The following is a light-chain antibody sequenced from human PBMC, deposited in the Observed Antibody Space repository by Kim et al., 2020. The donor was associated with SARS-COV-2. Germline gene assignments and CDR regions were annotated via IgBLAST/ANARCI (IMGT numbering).Light chain of an antibody. J-gene: IGKJ4*01. Sequence: IHMTQSPSSLSASVGDTVTMTCRASQTITTYLNWYRQREGEAPHLLIFAASNLRSGVPSRFSGSGSGTEFTLTISSLQPEDFATYYCQQTYSAPHFGGGTKVDIK. CDR3: QQTYSAPH. CDR1: QTITTY. CDR2: AAS. V-gene: IGKV1-39*01.